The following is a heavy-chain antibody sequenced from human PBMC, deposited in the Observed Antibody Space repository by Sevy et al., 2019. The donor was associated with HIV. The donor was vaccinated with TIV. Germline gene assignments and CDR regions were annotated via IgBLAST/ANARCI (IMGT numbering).Heavy chain of an antibody. Sequence: GGSLRLSCAASGFTFSSYAMSWVRQAPGKGLEWVSAISGSGGSTYYADSVKGRFTISRDNSKNTLYLQMNSLRAEDTAVYYCAKENYYGSGSYYNSGELDPWGQGTLVTVSS. D-gene: IGHD3-10*01. V-gene: IGHV3-23*01. CDR2: ISGSGGST. CDR1: GFTFSSYA. J-gene: IGHJ5*02. CDR3: AKENYYGSGSYYNSGELDP.